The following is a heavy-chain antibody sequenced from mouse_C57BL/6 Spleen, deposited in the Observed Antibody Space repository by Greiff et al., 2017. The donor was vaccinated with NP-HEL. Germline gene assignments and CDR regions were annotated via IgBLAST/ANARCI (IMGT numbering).Heavy chain of an antibody. J-gene: IGHJ3*01. V-gene: IGHV1-69*01. Sequence: VQLQQSGAELVMPGASVKLSCKASGYTFTSYWMHWVKQRPGQGLEWIGEIDPSDSYTNYNQKFKGKSTLPVDKSSSTAYMQRSSLTSEDSAVDDCARGESNWGFAYWGQGTLVTVSA. CDR1: GYTFTSYW. CDR2: IDPSDSYT. D-gene: IGHD4-1*02. CDR3: ARGESNWGFAY.